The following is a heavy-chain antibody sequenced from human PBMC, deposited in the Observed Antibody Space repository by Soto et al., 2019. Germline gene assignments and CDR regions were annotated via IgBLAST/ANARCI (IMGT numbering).Heavy chain of an antibody. Sequence: GGSLRLSCAASGFTFSSYGMHWVRQAPGKRLEWVAVISYDGSNKYYADSVKGRFTISRDNSKNTLYLQMNSLRAEDTAVYYCAKDSSGWYTGGYWGQGTLVTVSS. D-gene: IGHD6-19*01. CDR1: GFTFSSYG. J-gene: IGHJ4*02. CDR2: ISYDGSNK. V-gene: IGHV3-30*18. CDR3: AKDSSGWYTGGY.